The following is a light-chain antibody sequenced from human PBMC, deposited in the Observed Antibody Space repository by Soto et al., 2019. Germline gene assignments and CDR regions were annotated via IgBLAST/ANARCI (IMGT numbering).Light chain of an antibody. CDR1: SSNIGAGYD. Sequence: QSVLTQPPSVSGAPGQRVTISCTGSSSNIGAGYDVHWYQQLPGAAPKLLIYANNNRPSGVPDRFSGTRSGTSASLAITGLQAEDEADYYCQSYDNSLSGSRVFGGGTKVTVL. J-gene: IGLJ3*02. CDR3: QSYDNSLSGSRV. CDR2: ANN. V-gene: IGLV1-40*01.